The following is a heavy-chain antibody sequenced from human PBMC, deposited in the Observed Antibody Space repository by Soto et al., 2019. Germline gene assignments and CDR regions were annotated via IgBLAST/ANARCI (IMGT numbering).Heavy chain of an antibody. V-gene: IGHV3-48*02. Sequence: GGSLRLSCAASGFTFSSYSMNWVRQAPGKGLEWVSYISSSSSTIYYADSVKGRFTISRDNAKNSLYLQMNSLRDEDTAVYYCARGVNTYYDYVWGSYQLSGFDCWGQGTLVTVSS. J-gene: IGHJ4*02. D-gene: IGHD3-16*02. CDR3: ARGVNTYYDYVWGSYQLSGFDC. CDR2: ISSSSSTI. CDR1: GFTFSSYS.